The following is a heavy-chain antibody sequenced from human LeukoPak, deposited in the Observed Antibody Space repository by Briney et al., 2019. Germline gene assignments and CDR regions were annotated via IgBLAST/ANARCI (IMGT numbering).Heavy chain of an antibody. J-gene: IGHJ4*02. V-gene: IGHV3-23*01. Sequence: GGSLRLSCAASGFTFSSYGMSWVRQAPGKGLEWVSAISGSGGSTYYADSVKGRFTISRDNSKNTLYLQMNSLRAEDTAVYYCARELHSSGYPYFDYWGQGTLVTVSS. CDR3: ARELHSSGYPYFDY. CDR2: ISGSGGST. CDR1: GFTFSSYG. D-gene: IGHD3-22*01.